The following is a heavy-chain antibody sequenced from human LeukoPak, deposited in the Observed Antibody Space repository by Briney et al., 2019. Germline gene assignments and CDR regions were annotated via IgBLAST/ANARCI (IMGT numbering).Heavy chain of an antibody. CDR2: ISGSGGST. D-gene: IGHD6-13*01. CDR1: GFTFSSYA. Sequence: PGGSLRLSCAASGFTFSSYAMSWVRQAPGKGLEWVSAISGSGGSTYYADSVKGRFTISRDNSKNTLYLQMNSLRAEDRAVYYCAKDRQSIAAAGGDYWGQGTLVTVSS. V-gene: IGHV3-23*01. CDR3: AKDRQSIAAAGGDY. J-gene: IGHJ4*02.